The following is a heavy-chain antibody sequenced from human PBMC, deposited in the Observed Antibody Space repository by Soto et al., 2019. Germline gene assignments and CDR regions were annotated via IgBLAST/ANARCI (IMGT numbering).Heavy chain of an antibody. J-gene: IGHJ6*02. D-gene: IGHD3-22*01. Sequence: SETLSLTCTVSGGSISSYYWSWIRQPPGKGLEWIGYIYYSGSTNYNPSLKSRVTISVDTSKNQFSLKLSSVTAADTAVYYCARARPPLNYYDSSGYYPYYYGMDVWGQGTTVTVSS. CDR3: ARARPPLNYYDSSGYYPYYYGMDV. V-gene: IGHV4-59*01. CDR1: GGSISSYY. CDR2: IYYSGST.